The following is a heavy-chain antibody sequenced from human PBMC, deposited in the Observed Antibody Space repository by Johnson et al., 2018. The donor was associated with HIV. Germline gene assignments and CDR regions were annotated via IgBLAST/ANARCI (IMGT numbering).Heavy chain of an antibody. J-gene: IGHJ3*02. CDR2: TPGGDGGT. D-gene: IGHD2-15*01. Sequence: VQLVESGGGLVQPGGSLRLSCAASGFKYAASGLAFSNYAVKWVSHTPGGDGGTSFADSVKGRFTISRDNAKNSLYLQMNSLRAEDTALYYCARAPGGSPRAAFDIWGQGTMVTVSS. CDR1: GFKYAAS. V-gene: IGHV3-23*04. CDR3: ARAPGGSPRAAFDI.